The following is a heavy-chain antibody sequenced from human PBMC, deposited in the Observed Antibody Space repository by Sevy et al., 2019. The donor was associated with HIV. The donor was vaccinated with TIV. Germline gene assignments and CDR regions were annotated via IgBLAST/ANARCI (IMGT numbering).Heavy chain of an antibody. CDR3: AKAHDYSNYWFDL. Sequence: GGSLRLSCAASGFTFSSYAMTWVRQAPGKGLEWVSTISGSGGSTYYADSVKGRFTISRDNSKKTLYLQMNSLRAEDTAVYYCAKAHDYSNYWFDLWGQGTLVTVSS. J-gene: IGHJ5*02. CDR1: GFTFSSYA. CDR2: ISGSGGST. V-gene: IGHV3-23*01. D-gene: IGHD4-4*01.